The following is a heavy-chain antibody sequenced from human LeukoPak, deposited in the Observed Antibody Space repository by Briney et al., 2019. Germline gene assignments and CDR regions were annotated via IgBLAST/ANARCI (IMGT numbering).Heavy chain of an antibody. Sequence: GGSLRLSCAASGFTFDDYGMSWVRQAPGKGLEWVSGINWNGGSTGYADSVKGRFTISRDNAKNSLYLQMDSLRAEDTALYYCARDSLIGIAAAGTLDYWGQGTLVTVSS. CDR1: GFTFDDYG. J-gene: IGHJ4*02. CDR2: INWNGGST. CDR3: ARDSLIGIAAAGTLDY. V-gene: IGHV3-20*04. D-gene: IGHD6-13*01.